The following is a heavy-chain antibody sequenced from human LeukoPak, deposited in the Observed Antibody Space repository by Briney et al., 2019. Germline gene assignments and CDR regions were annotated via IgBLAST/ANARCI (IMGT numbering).Heavy chain of an antibody. CDR1: GFNFRDHW. V-gene: IGHV3-48*01. Sequence: GGSLRLSCAVSGFNFRDHWMDWVRQAPGKGLEWVSYISSSSSTIYYADSVKGRFTISRDNAKNSLYLQMNSLRAEDTAVYYCARAPIAAAGLPDAFDIWGQGTMVTVSS. J-gene: IGHJ3*02. CDR3: ARAPIAAAGLPDAFDI. CDR2: ISSSSSTI. D-gene: IGHD6-13*01.